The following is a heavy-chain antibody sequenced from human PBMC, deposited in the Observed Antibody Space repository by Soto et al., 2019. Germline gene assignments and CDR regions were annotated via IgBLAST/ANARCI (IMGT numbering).Heavy chain of an antibody. D-gene: IGHD2-2*01. CDR1: VGSFSDYY. Sequence: QVQLQQWGAGLLKPSETLSLTCAVYVGSFSDYYWNWIRQPPGKGLEWIGEVNYLGHTNYSPSLLGRLPISRATSKNQRPPELTSVPAAGTAVYYCAMSRTLAVWGQGTTVTVSS. CDR2: VNYLGHT. V-gene: IGHV4-34*02. CDR3: AMSRTLAV. J-gene: IGHJ6*01.